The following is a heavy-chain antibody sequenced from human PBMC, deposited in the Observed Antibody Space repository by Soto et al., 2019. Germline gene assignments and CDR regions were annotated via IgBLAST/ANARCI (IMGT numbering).Heavy chain of an antibody. CDR3: ARLRNAAVADNDAFDI. D-gene: IGHD6-19*01. CDR1: GYSFNTYW. V-gene: IGHV5-51*01. CDR2: IYPGDSDT. J-gene: IGHJ3*02. Sequence: PGESLKISCKGSGYSFNTYWIGWVRQMPGKGLEWMGIIYPGDSDTRYSPSFQGQVTISADKSISTAYLQWSSLKASDTAMYYCARLRNAAVADNDAFDIWGQGTMVTVSS.